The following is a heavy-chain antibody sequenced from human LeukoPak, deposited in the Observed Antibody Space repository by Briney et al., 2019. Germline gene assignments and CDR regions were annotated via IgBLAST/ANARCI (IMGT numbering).Heavy chain of an antibody. CDR1: GYSFTSYW. CDR3: ARHGYSGYDEHYYYYYGMDV. V-gene: IGHV5-51*01. D-gene: IGHD5-12*01. CDR2: IYPGDSDT. Sequence: GESLKISCKGSGYSFTSYWIGWVSQLPGKGLEWMGIIYPGDSDTRYSPPFQGQVTISADKSISTAYLQWSSLKASDTAMYYCARHGYSGYDEHYYYYYGMDVWGQGTTVTVSS. J-gene: IGHJ6*02.